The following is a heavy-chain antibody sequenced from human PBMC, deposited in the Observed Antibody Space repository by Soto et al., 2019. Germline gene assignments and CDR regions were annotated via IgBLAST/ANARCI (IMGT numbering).Heavy chain of an antibody. J-gene: IGHJ4*02. CDR2: ISGSGGST. Sequence: GGSLRLSCAASGFTFSSYAMSWVRRAPGKGLEWVSAISGSGGSTYYADSVKGRFTISRDSSKNTLYLQMNSLRAKDTAVYYCAKDRPYYDFWSGYYPHFDYWGQGTLVTVSS. CDR1: GFTFSSYA. D-gene: IGHD3-3*01. V-gene: IGHV3-23*01. CDR3: AKDRPYYDFWSGYYPHFDY.